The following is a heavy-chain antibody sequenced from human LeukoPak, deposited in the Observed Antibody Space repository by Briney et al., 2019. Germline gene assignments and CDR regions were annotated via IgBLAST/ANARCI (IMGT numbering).Heavy chain of an antibody. CDR2: IRYDGSNK. CDR1: GFTFSSYG. J-gene: IGHJ6*03. CDR3: AKDSHCSSTSCYDYYYYYMDV. V-gene: IGHV3-30*02. Sequence: GGSLRLSCAASGFTFSSYGMHWVRQAPGKGLEWVAFIRYDGSNKYYADSVKGRFTISRDNSKNTLYLQMSSLRAEDTAVYYCAKDSHCSSTSCYDYYYYYMDVWGKGTTVTVSS. D-gene: IGHD2-2*01.